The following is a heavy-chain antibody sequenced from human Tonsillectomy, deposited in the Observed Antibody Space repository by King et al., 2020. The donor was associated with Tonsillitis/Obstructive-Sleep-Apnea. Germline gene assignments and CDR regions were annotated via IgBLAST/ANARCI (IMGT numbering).Heavy chain of an antibody. D-gene: IGHD2-2*01. Sequence: VQLVESGAEVKKPGESLKISCQGSGYSFTNYWIGWVRQMPGKGLEWMGIIYPGDSDTRYSPSFQGQVTISADKSISTAYLQWSSLKAADTAIYYCARHVRFSITTGYEGAYYYGLDVGGQGTTVTVSS. CDR2: IYPGDSDT. V-gene: IGHV5-51*01. CDR3: ARHVRFSITTGYEGAYYYGLDV. J-gene: IGHJ6*02. CDR1: GYSFTNYW.